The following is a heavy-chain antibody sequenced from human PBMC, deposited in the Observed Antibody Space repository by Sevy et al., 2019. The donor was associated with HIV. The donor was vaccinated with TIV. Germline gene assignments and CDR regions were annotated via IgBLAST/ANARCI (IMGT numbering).Heavy chain of an antibody. V-gene: IGHV1-69*06. CDR1: GGTFSSYA. D-gene: IGHD1-26*01. J-gene: IGHJ6*03. CDR2: IIPIFGTA. Sequence: ASVKVSSKASGGTFSSYAISWVRQAPGQGLEWMGGIIPIFGTANYAQKFQGGVTITADKSTSTAYMELSSLRSEDTAVYYCAINSGSYYYYYYMDVWGKGTTVTVSS. CDR3: AINSGSYYYYYYMDV.